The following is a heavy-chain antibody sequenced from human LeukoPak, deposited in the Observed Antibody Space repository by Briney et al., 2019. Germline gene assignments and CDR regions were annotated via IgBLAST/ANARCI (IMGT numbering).Heavy chain of an antibody. V-gene: IGHV4-31*03. CDR3: ASSETVMRT. CDR1: GGSISSGAYY. CDR2: IHYSGST. D-gene: IGHD3-16*01. Sequence: SQTLSLTCTVSGGSISSGAYYWSWIRQHPGKGLEWIGYIHYSGSTYYNPSLKSRVTISVDTSKKQFYPKVNSVTATDTAVYYCASSETVMRTWGQGTLVTVSS. J-gene: IGHJ5*02.